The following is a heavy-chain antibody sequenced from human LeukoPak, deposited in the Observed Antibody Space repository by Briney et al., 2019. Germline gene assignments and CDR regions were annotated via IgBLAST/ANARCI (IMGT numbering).Heavy chain of an antibody. CDR3: AAGALVRGYYYYGMDV. Sequence: GASVKVSCKASGYTFTGYYMHWVRQAPGQGLEWMGWINPNSGGTNYAQKFQGRVTMTRDTSISTAYMELSSLRSEDTAVYYCAAGALVRGYYYYGMDVWGQGTTVTVSS. J-gene: IGHJ6*02. V-gene: IGHV1-2*02. CDR2: INPNSGGT. D-gene: IGHD6-6*01. CDR1: GYTFTGYY.